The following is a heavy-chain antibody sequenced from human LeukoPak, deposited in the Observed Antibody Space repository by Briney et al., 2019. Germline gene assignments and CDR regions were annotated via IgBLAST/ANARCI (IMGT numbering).Heavy chain of an antibody. J-gene: IGHJ5*02. D-gene: IGHD2-2*01. CDR3: ARGIVVKPSANWFDP. CDR2: INAGNGNR. Sequence: ASVKVSCKASGYTFTTYTMHWVRQAPGQRPEWMGWINAGNGNRKYSQKFQGRVTITRDTSASTAYMDLSSLRSEDTAVYYCARGIVVKPSANWFDPWGQGTPVTVSS. CDR1: GYTFTTYT. V-gene: IGHV1-3*01.